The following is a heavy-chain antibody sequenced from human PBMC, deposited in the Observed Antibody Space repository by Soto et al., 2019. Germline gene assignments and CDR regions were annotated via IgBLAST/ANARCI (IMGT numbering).Heavy chain of an antibody. CDR2: VSAYNGNT. CDR1: GFTFTSYG. Sequence: QVQLVQSGAEVKKPGASMKVSCKASGFTFTSYGIRLVRQAPGQGLEWMGWVSAYNGNTHYAQKLQGRVTMTTDTSTTTAYMEPSSLRSDDTAVYYFARGRSSWQPHEDYWGQGTLVTVSS. D-gene: IGHD6-13*01. J-gene: IGHJ4*02. V-gene: IGHV1-18*01. CDR3: ARGRSSWQPHEDY.